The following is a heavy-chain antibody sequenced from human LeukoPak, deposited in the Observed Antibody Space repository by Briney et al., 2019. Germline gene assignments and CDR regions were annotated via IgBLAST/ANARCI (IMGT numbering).Heavy chain of an antibody. D-gene: IGHD5-18*01. CDR3: ATRGSYGRYYYYGMDV. V-gene: IGHV1-24*01. Sequence: ASVKVSCKVSGYTLTELSMHWVRQAPGKGLEWMGGFDPEGGETIYAQKFQGRVTMTEDTSTDTAYMELSSLRSEDTAVYYCATRGSYGRYYYYGMDVWGQGTTVTVSS. CDR2: FDPEGGET. CDR1: GYTLTELS. J-gene: IGHJ6*02.